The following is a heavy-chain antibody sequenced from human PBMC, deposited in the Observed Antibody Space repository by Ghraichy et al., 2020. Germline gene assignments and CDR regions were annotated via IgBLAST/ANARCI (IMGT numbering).Heavy chain of an antibody. J-gene: IGHJ6*02. CDR3: ARGIRSSSWYGYYYYYGMDV. Sequence: ASAKVSCKASGYTFTSYDINWVRQATGQGLEWMGWMNPNSGNTGYAQKFQGRVTITRNTSISTAYMELSSLRSEDTAVYYCARGIRSSSWYGYYYYYGMDVWGQGTTVTVSS. V-gene: IGHV1-8*03. CDR1: GYTFTSYD. CDR2: MNPNSGNT. D-gene: IGHD6-13*01.